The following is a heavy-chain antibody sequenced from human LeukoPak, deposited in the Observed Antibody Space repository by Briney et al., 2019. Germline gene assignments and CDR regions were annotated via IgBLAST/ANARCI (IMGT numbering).Heavy chain of an antibody. CDR2: IRSSGTTI. CDR1: GFTFSDYY. D-gene: IGHD6-19*01. J-gene: IGHJ4*02. Sequence: GGSLRLSCVASGFTFSDYYMSWIRHAPGKGLEWVSYIRSSGTTIHYADSVKGRFTISRDNAKNSLYLQMNSLRAEDTAVYYCARDRGAVTDVFDYWGQGTLVTVSS. CDR3: ARDRGAVTDVFDY. V-gene: IGHV3-11*04.